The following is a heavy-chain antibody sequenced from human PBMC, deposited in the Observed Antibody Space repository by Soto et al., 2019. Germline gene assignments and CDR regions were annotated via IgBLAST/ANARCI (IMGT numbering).Heavy chain of an antibody. CDR2: IWYDGSNK. Sequence: QVQLVESGGGVVQPGRSLRLSCAASGFTFSSYGMHWVRQAPGKGLEWVAVIWYDGSNKYYADSVKGRFTISRDNSKNTADLQMNSLRGEETAVFYCARGTVHFDYWGQGTLVTVSS. J-gene: IGHJ4*02. CDR1: GFTFSSYG. D-gene: IGHD4-17*01. CDR3: ARGTVHFDY. V-gene: IGHV3-33*01.